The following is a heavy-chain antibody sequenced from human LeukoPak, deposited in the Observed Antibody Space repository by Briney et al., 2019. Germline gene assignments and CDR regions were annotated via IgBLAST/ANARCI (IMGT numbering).Heavy chain of an antibody. J-gene: IGHJ4*02. CDR1: GFTFSTFA. Sequence: GGSLRLSCAASGFTFSTFAMVWVRQPPGKGLEWVSSIFPSGGEIHYADSVRGRFTISRDNSKSTLSLQMNSLRAEDTAIYYCAKGRAGNYYYQSSDYWGQGTLVTVSS. D-gene: IGHD3-22*01. V-gene: IGHV3-23*01. CDR2: IFPSGGEI. CDR3: AKGRAGNYYYQSSDY.